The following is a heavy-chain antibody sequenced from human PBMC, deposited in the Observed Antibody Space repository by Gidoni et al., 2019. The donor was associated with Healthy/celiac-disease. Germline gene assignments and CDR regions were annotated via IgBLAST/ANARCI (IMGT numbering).Heavy chain of an antibody. CDR2: IGTAGDT. V-gene: IGHV3-13*01. J-gene: IGHJ4*02. Sequence: EVQLVESGGGLVQPGGSLRLSCAASGFTFSSYDMNWVRQATGKGLEWVSAIGTAGDTYYPGSVKGRFTISRENAKNSLYLQMNSLRAGDTAVYYCARDRDSSGWYDYWGQGTLVTVSS. D-gene: IGHD6-19*01. CDR1: GFTFSSYD. CDR3: ARDRDSSGWYDY.